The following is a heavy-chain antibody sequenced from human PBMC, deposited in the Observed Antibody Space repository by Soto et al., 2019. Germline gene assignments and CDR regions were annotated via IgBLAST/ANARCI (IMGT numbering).Heavy chain of an antibody. CDR3: ARGTDYTQIASYHYGMDV. V-gene: IGHV4-59*02. J-gene: IGHJ6*02. CDR1: VKSVITFY. CDR2: AYYSGST. D-gene: IGHD4-4*01. Sequence: SETLSLTCTVSVKSVITFYWSWIRQPPGKGLEWIGHAYYSGSTNYDPSLKSRVTISVDMSKNQVSLRLTSVTAADTAVYYCARGTDYTQIASYHYGMDVWGQGTSVTVSS.